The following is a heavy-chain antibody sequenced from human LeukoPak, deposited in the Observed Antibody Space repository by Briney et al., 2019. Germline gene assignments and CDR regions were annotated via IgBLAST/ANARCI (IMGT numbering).Heavy chain of an antibody. CDR1: GGSFSGYS. CDR2: IYHSGST. Sequence: PSETLSLTCAVYGGSFSGYSWSWIRQPPGKGLEWIGYIYHSGSTYYNPSLKSRVTISVDTSKNQFSLKLSSVTAADTAVYYCARRRGAPGDSWYFDLWGRGTLVTVSS. D-gene: IGHD7-27*01. J-gene: IGHJ2*01. CDR3: ARRRGAPGDSWYFDL. V-gene: IGHV4-34*01.